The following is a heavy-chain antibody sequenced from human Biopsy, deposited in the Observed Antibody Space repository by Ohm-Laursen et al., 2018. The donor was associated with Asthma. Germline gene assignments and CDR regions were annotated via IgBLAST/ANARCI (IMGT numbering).Heavy chain of an antibody. D-gene: IGHD4/OR15-4a*01. CDR1: GLNFEDYV. CDR2: ISWNSRSI. V-gene: IGHV3-9*01. Sequence: SLRLSCTASGLNFEDYVMHWVRQAPGKGLEWVSGISWNSRSIGYGDSVKGRFTISRDNTKNSLYLQMNSLSPEDTAMYYCRALPTRTMYFDSWGQGTLVTFSS. J-gene: IGHJ4*02. CDR3: RALPTRTMYFDS.